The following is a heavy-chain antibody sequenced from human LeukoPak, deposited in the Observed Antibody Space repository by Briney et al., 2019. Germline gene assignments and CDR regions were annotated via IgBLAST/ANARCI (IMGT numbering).Heavy chain of an antibody. Sequence: PGGSLRLSCAASGLTFSTYWMHWVRQGPGKGLVWVSRINPDGSGTSHADSVKGRFTISRDNAKNTLYLQMNSLRAEDTAVYYCARDSGSGSYSGYWGLGTLVTVSS. CDR3: ARDSGSGSYSGY. CDR2: INPDGSGT. CDR1: GLTFSTYW. J-gene: IGHJ4*02. D-gene: IGHD3-10*01. V-gene: IGHV3-74*01.